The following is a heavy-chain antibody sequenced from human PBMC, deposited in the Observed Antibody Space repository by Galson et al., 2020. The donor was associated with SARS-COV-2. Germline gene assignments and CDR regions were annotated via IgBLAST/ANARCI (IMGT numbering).Heavy chain of an antibody. CDR1: GYSFTSYW. D-gene: IGHD2-21*02. J-gene: IGHJ1*01. CDR2: IYPGDSDT. V-gene: IGHV5-51*01. Sequence: GESLNISCKGSGYSFTSYWIGWVRQMPGKGLEWMGIIYPGDSDTRYSPSFQGQVTISADKSISTAYLQWSSLKASDTAMYYCARSDGVVTAIEYFQHWGQGTLVTVSS. CDR3: ARSDGVVTAIEYFQH.